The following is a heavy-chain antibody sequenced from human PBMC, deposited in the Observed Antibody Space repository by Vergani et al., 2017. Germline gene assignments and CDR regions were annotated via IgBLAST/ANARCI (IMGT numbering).Heavy chain of an antibody. CDR3: ARALSGWAENFDY. J-gene: IGHJ4*02. Sequence: QVQLQESGPGLVKPSETLSLTCTVSGGSISSYYWSWIRQPPGKGLEWIGYIYYSGSTNYNPSLKSRVTISVDTSKNQFSLKLSSVTAADTAVYYCARALSGWAENFDYWGQGTLVTVSS. CDR1: GGSISSYY. D-gene: IGHD6-19*01. V-gene: IGHV4-59*01. CDR2: IYYSGST.